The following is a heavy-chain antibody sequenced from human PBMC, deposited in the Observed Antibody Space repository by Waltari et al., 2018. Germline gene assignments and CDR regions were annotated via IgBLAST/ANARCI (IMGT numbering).Heavy chain of an antibody. CDR2: IYSGGST. Sequence: EVQLVVSGGGLIQPGGSLRLSCAAPGFTVRSNYMSRVRQAPGKGLEWVSVIYSGGSTYYADSVKGRFTISRDNSKNTLYLQMNSLRAEDTAVYYCARARSGWPFDYWGQGTLVTVSS. J-gene: IGHJ4*02. V-gene: IGHV3-53*01. D-gene: IGHD6-19*01. CDR3: ARARSGWPFDY. CDR1: GFTVRSNY.